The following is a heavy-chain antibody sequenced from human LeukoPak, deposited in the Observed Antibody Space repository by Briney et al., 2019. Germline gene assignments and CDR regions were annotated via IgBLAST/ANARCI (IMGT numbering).Heavy chain of an antibody. CDR1: GDSFSSFF. Sequence: SETLSLTCSVSGDSFSSFFWSWIRQPAGKGLEWIGRMSTSGNSDYNPSLKSRVTMSLDTSKNQFSLKLSSVTAADTAVYYCARRAGAYSHPYDYWGQGTLVTVSS. CDR2: MSTSGNS. J-gene: IGHJ4*02. V-gene: IGHV4-4*07. CDR3: ARRAGAYSHPYDY. D-gene: IGHD4/OR15-4a*01.